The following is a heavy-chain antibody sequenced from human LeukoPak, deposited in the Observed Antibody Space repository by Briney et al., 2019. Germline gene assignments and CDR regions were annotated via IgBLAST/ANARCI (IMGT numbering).Heavy chain of an antibody. J-gene: IGHJ3*02. Sequence: ASVKVSCKASGYTFTSYYMHWVRQAPGQGLEWMGIINPSGGSTSYAQKFQVRVTMTRDTSTSTVYMELSSLRSEDTAVYYCAREDGCSSTSCYEAFDIWGQGTMVTVSS. CDR3: AREDGCSSTSCYEAFDI. D-gene: IGHD2-2*01. CDR1: GYTFTSYY. V-gene: IGHV1-46*01. CDR2: INPSGGST.